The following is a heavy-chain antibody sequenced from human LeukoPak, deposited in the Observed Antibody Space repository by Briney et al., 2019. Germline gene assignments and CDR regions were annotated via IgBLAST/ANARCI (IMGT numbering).Heavy chain of an antibody. CDR2: IYDSGST. V-gene: IGHV4-39*01. D-gene: IGHD3-16*01. J-gene: IGHJ4*02. CDR3: ARHLAYAPFGC. Sequence: ASETLSLTCTVSGGSIRSSYYYWGWIRQPPGKGLEWIGSIYDSGSTYYNPSLKSRVTISVDTSKNQFSLKLTSVTAADTAVYYCARHLAYAPFGCWGQGTLVSISS. CDR1: GGSIRSSYYY.